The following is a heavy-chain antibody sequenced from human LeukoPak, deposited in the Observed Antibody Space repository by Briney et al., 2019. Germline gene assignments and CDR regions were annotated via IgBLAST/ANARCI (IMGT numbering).Heavy chain of an antibody. V-gene: IGHV4-31*03. J-gene: IGHJ4*02. CDR2: IYYSGST. CDR1: GGSVSSGSYY. Sequence: SETLSLTCTVSGGSVSSGSYYWSWIRQHPGKGLEWIGYIYYSGSTYYNPSLKSRVTISVDTSKNQFSLKLSSVTAADTAVYYCASSRNYDFDYWGQGTLVTASS. CDR3: ASSRNYDFDY. D-gene: IGHD3-3*01.